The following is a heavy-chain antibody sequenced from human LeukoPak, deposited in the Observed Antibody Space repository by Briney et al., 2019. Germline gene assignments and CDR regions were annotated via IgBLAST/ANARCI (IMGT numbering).Heavy chain of an antibody. V-gene: IGHV1-18*01. J-gene: IGHJ4*02. CDR2: ISAYNGNT. D-gene: IGHD3-9*01. CDR1: GYTFTSYG. CDR3: ARGPRGDWLSEGYFDY. Sequence: ASVKVSCKASGYTFTSYGISCVREAPGQGLEWMGWISAYNGNTNYAQKLQGRVTMTTDTSTSTAYMELRSLRSDDTAVYYCARGPRGDWLSEGYFDYWGQGTLVTVSS.